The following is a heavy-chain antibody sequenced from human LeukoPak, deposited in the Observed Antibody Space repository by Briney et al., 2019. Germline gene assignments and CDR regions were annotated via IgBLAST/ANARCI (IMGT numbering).Heavy chain of an antibody. V-gene: IGHV3-7*01. Sequence: GGSLRLSCAASGFTFSSYWMSWVRQAPGKGLEWVANIKQDGSEKYYVDSVKGRFIISRDNAKNSLYLQMNSLRAEDTAVYYCAREAYSSSWVRYYYYGMDVWGQGTTVTVSS. J-gene: IGHJ6*02. CDR1: GFTFSSYW. D-gene: IGHD6-13*01. CDR3: AREAYSSSWVRYYYYGMDV. CDR2: IKQDGSEK.